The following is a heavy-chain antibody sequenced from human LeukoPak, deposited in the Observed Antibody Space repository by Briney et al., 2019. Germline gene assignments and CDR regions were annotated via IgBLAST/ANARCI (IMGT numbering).Heavy chain of an antibody. CDR3: ARGFGVTTYYYMDV. D-gene: IGHD4-17*01. J-gene: IGHJ6*03. Sequence: SETLSLTCTVSGYSINSGFYWGWIRQPPGKGLEWIGSIYHSGSTHYKSSLKSRVTISVDTSKNQFSLKLSSVTAADTAVYYCARGFGVTTYYYMDVWGKGTTVTVSS. CDR2: IYHSGST. V-gene: IGHV4-38-2*02. CDR1: GYSINSGFY.